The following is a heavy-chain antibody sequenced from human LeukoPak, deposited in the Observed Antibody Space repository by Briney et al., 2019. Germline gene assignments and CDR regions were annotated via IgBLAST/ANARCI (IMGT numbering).Heavy chain of an antibody. CDR3: AYMVGSSSWDYYYYYYMDV. CDR2: ISSSSSYI. D-gene: IGHD6-13*01. Sequence: PGGSLRLSCAASGFTFSSYSMNWVRQAPGKGLEWVSSISSSSSYIYYADSVKGRFTISRDNAKNSLYLQMNSLRAEDTAVYYCAYMVGSSSWDYYYYYYMDVWGKGTTVTVSS. V-gene: IGHV3-21*01. J-gene: IGHJ6*03. CDR1: GFTFSSYS.